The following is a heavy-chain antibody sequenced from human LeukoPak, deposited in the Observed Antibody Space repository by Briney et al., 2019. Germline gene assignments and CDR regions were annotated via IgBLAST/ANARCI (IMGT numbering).Heavy chain of an antibody. V-gene: IGHV3-7*03. Sequence: GGSLRLSCAASGFTFSSYWMNWARQAPGKGLEWVASINHNGNVNYYVDSVKGRFTISRDNAKNSLYLQMSNLRAEDTAVYFCARGGGVDVWGQGATVTVSS. CDR2: INHNGNVN. CDR1: GFTFSSYW. CDR3: ARGGGVDV. D-gene: IGHD3-16*01. J-gene: IGHJ6*02.